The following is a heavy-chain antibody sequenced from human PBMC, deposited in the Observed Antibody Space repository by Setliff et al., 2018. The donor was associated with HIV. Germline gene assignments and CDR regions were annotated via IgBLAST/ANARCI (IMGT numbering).Heavy chain of an antibody. V-gene: IGHV3-23*01. J-gene: IGHJ6*03. CDR3: AKRGYVSAWYDEPVQFYQHMDV. CDR1: GFTFRSYA. Sequence: GGSLRLSCAASGFTFRSYAMSWVRQAPGKGLEWVSVMSGSGVSTHYVDSVKGRFTISRDNSKNTLYMQMNNLRAEDTAVYYCAKRGYVSAWYDEPVQFYQHMDVWGKGTTVTVSS. D-gene: IGHD6-19*01. CDR2: MSGSGVST.